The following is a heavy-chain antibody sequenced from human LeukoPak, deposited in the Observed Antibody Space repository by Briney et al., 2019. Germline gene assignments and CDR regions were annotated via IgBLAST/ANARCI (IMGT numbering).Heavy chain of an antibody. CDR1: GFTFSSYA. CDR3: AKDPSDGSGSYYGLALFDY. Sequence: GGSLRLSCAASGFTFSSYAMSWVRQAPGKGLGWVSAISSSGGSTYYADSVKGRSTISRDNSKNTLYLQMNSLRAEDTAVYYCAKDPSDGSGSYYGLALFDYWGQGTLVTVSS. J-gene: IGHJ4*02. D-gene: IGHD3-10*01. CDR2: ISSSGGST. V-gene: IGHV3-23*01.